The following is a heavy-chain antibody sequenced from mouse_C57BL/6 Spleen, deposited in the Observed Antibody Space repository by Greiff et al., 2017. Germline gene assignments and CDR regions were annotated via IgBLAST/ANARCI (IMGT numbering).Heavy chain of an antibody. Sequence: VQLQQPGAELVRPGSSVKLSCKASGYTFTSYWMDWVKQRPGQGLEWIGNIYPSDSETHYNQKFKDKATLTVDKSSSTAYMQLSSLTSEDSAVYYCARLNYDYDYFDYWGQGTTLTVSS. V-gene: IGHV1-61*01. CDR3: ARLNYDYDYFDY. J-gene: IGHJ2*01. CDR2: IYPSDSET. CDR1: GYTFTSYW. D-gene: IGHD2-4*01.